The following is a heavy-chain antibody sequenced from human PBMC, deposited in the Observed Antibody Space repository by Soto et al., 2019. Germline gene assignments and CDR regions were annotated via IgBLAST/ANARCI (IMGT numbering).Heavy chain of an antibody. D-gene: IGHD2-2*01. CDR2: ISGSGGST. J-gene: IGHJ6*02. V-gene: IGHV3-23*01. Sequence: GGSLRLSCAASGFTFSSFAMTWVRQAPGKGLEWVSTISGSGGSTYYADSVRGRFTISRDNSKNTLYLQMNSLRVEDTAVYYCARYCSSTTCPGHYYSMDVWGQGTTVTVSS. CDR3: ARYCSSTTCPGHYYSMDV. CDR1: GFTFSSFA.